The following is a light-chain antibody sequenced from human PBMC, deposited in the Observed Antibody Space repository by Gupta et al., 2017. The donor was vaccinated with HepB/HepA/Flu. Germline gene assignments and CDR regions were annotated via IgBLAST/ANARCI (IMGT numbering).Light chain of an antibody. CDR3: RQALQTPRAFT. J-gene: IGKJ3*01. CDR2: LGS. CDR1: QSLLHSNGYNY. V-gene: IGKV2-28*01. Sequence: DIVMTQSPLSLPVTPGEPASISCRSSQSLLHSNGYNYLDWYLQKPGQAPQLLIYLGSTRASGVPDRFSGSGTGTDFKLKISRVEAEDVGVYYCRQALQTPRAFTFGPGTKVDIK.